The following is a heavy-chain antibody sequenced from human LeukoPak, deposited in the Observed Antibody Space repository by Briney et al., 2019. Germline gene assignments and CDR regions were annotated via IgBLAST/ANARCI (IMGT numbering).Heavy chain of an antibody. CDR3: ARDGVVGATYYYYGMDV. D-gene: IGHD1-26*01. V-gene: IGHV3-11*01. Sequence: GGSLRLSCAASGFTFSDYYMSWIRRAPGKGLEWVSYISSSGSTIYCADSVRGRSTISRDNAKNSLYLQMNSLRAEDTAVYYCARDGVVGATYYYYGMDVWGQGTTVTVSS. J-gene: IGHJ6*02. CDR2: ISSSGSTI. CDR1: GFTFSDYY.